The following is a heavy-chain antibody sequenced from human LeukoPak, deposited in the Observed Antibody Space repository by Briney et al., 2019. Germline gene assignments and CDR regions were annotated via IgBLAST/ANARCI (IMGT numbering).Heavy chain of an antibody. CDR1: GFTFSSYA. CDR2: ISGSGGST. J-gene: IGHJ4*02. D-gene: IGHD3-16*02. CDR3: ARASYRYSSYSHFDY. Sequence: GGSLRLSCAASGFTFSSYAMSWVRQAPGKGLEWVSAISGSGGSTYYADSVKGRFTISRDNSKNTLYLQMNSLRAEDTAVYYCARASYRYSSYSHFDYWGQGTLVTVSS. V-gene: IGHV3-23*01.